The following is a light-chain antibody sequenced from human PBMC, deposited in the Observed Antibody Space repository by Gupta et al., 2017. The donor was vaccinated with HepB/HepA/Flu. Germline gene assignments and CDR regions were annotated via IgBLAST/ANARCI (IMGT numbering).Light chain of an antibody. V-gene: IGKV3-20*01. CDR1: QSVTSNY. CDR3: QQYGSSLLT. Sequence: EIVLTQSPGTLSLSPGGRATLSCRASQSVTSNYLAWYQQKPGQAPRLLIYGASSRATGIPDRFSGSGSGTDFTLTIRRLEPEDFAVYYCQQYGSSLLTFGGGTKVEIK. CDR2: GAS. J-gene: IGKJ4*01.